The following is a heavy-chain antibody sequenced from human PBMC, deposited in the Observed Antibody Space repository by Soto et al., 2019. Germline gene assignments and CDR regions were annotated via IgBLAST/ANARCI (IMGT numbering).Heavy chain of an antibody. J-gene: IGHJ4*02. CDR2: ISDSGGST. Sequence: EVQLLESGGGLVQPGGSLRLSCAASGFTFSSYAMSWVRQAPGKGLEWVSGISDSGGSTYYTDSVKGRFTISRDNSMNTLYLQMNSLRAEDTAVYYCAKNSVRTMVRGVHYFDYWGQGPLVTVSS. CDR1: GFTFSSYA. CDR3: AKNSVRTMVRGVHYFDY. V-gene: IGHV3-23*01. D-gene: IGHD3-10*01.